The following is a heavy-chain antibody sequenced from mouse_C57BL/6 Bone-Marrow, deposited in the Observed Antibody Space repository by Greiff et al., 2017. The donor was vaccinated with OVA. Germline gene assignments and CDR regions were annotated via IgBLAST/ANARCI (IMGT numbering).Heavy chain of an antibody. CDR3: ARFYYDYDGDYFDY. CDR2: IYPGDGDT. CDR1: GYALSSSW. D-gene: IGHD2-4*01. J-gene: IGHJ2*01. Sequence: VQLQQSGPELVKPGASVKISCKASGYALSSSWMNWVKQRPGKGLEWIGRIYPGDGDTNYNGKFKGKATLTADKSSSTAYMQLSSLTSEDSAVYFCARFYYDYDGDYFDYWGQGTTLTVSS. V-gene: IGHV1-82*01.